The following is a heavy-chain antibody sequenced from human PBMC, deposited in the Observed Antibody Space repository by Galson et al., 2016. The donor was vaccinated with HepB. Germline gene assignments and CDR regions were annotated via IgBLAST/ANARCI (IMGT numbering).Heavy chain of an antibody. CDR3: ARQSIQWGYSDF. J-gene: IGHJ4*02. D-gene: IGHD3-22*01. Sequence: ETLSLTCSVSGGSIIDTSYYWAVIRQPPGKGLEWIGTIYYSGITYYNPSLKSRLTTSVDTSKNHFSLRLTSVTASDTAVYYCARQSIQWGYSDFWGQGTLVTVSS. V-gene: IGHV4-39*01. CDR2: IYYSGIT. CDR1: GGSIIDTSYY.